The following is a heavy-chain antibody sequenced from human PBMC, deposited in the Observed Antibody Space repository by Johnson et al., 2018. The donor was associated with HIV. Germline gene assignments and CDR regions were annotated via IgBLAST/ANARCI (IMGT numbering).Heavy chain of an antibody. CDR3: ATSYATGAFDI. CDR1: GFTFSNYW. CDR2: ISYDGSNK. D-gene: IGHD3-16*01. J-gene: IGHJ3*02. Sequence: VQLVESGGGFVQPGGSLRLSCVVSGFTFSNYWMEWVRQAPGKGLEWVAFISYDGSNKHYAHSVKGRYSISRDNTKDTLSLQMNSLRVEDTAVYYCATSYATGAFDIWGQGTMVTVSS. V-gene: IGHV3-30*03.